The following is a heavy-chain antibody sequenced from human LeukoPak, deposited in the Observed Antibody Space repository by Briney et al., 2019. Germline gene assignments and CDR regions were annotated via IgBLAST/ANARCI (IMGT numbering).Heavy chain of an antibody. V-gene: IGHV3-9*01. D-gene: IGHD3-10*01. Sequence: PGRSLRLSCAASGFTFDDYAMHWVRQAPGKGLEWVSGISWNSGSIAYADSVKGRFTISRDNAKNSLYLQMNSLRAEDTALYYCAKVRGSGSYYSEFDYWGQGTLVTVSS. CDR1: GFTFDDYA. CDR2: ISWNSGSI. J-gene: IGHJ4*02. CDR3: AKVRGSGSYYSEFDY.